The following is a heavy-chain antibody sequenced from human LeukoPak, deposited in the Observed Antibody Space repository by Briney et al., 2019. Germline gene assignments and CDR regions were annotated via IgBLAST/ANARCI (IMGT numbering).Heavy chain of an antibody. D-gene: IGHD2-21*01. CDR1: GFTFSSYA. J-gene: IGHJ4*02. V-gene: IGHV3-23*01. Sequence: PGGSLRLSCVASGFTFSSYAMSWVRQAPGKGLEWVSAISGSGVRTYYADSVKGRFTISRDNSKNTLYLQMNSLRAEDTAVYYCAKDRSIVVVVAITPIDYWGQGTLVTVSS. CDR3: AKDRSIVVVVAITPIDY. CDR2: ISGSGVRT.